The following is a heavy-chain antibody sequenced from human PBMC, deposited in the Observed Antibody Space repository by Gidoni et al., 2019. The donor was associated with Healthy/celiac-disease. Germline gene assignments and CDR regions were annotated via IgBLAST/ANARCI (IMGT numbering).Heavy chain of an antibody. V-gene: IGHV4-61*02. CDR1: GGSIRSGSYY. Sequence: QVQLQESGPGLAKPSQPLSLTCTVSGGSIRSGSYYWSWIRQPAGKGLAWIGRIYTSRSTNYNPSLKSRVTISVDTSKNQFSLKLSAVTAADTAVYYCARGGVTYYYDNLDYWGQGTLVTVSS. CDR2: IYTSRST. CDR3: ARGGVTYYYDNLDY. D-gene: IGHD3-22*01. J-gene: IGHJ4*02.